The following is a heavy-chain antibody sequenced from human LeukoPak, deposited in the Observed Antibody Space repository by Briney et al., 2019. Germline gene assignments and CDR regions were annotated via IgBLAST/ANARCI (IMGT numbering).Heavy chain of an antibody. J-gene: IGHJ3*02. CDR1: GGTFSSYA. CDR2: IIPTLGIA. D-gene: IGHD1-26*01. Sequence: SVTVSCKASGGTFSSYAISWVRQAPGQGLGWMGRIIPTLGIANYAQKFQGRVTITADKSTSTAYMELSSLRSEDTAVYYCARDRGSYDAFDIWGQGTMVTVSS. CDR3: ARDRGSYDAFDI. V-gene: IGHV1-69*04.